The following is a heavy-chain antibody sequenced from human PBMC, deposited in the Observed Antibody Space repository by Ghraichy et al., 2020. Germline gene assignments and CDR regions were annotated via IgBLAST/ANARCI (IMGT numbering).Heavy chain of an antibody. CDR1: GGSFSGYY. J-gene: IGHJ5*02. Sequence: ETLSLTCAVYGGSFSGYYWSWIRQPPGKGLEWIGEINHSGSTNYNPSLKSRVTISVDTSKNQFSLKLSSVTAADTAVYYCARSSGSYYRGWFDPWGQGTLVTVSS. D-gene: IGHD1-26*01. CDR3: ARSSGSYYRGWFDP. CDR2: INHSGST. V-gene: IGHV4-34*01.